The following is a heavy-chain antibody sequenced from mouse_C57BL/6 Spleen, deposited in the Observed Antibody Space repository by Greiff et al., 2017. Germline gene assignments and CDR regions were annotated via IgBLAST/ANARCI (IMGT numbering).Heavy chain of an antibody. Sequence: EVQLVESGAELVRPGASVKLSCTASGFNIKDYYMHWVKQRPEQGLEWIGRIDPEDGDTEYAPKFQGKATLPADKSSSTAYMQLSSLTSEDSAVYFCARGATVVAKRDAMDYWGQGTSVTVSS. CDR1: GFNIKDYY. J-gene: IGHJ4*01. CDR3: ARGATVVAKRDAMDY. V-gene: IGHV14-1*01. D-gene: IGHD1-1*01. CDR2: IDPEDGDT.